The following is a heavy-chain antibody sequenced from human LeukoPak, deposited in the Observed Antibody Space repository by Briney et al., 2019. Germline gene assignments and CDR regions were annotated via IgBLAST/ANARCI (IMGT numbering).Heavy chain of an antibody. D-gene: IGHD3-16*01. V-gene: IGHV4-30-2*01. CDR3: AREYDWNAFDI. CDR1: GGSISSGGYS. J-gene: IGHJ3*02. CDR2: IYHRGST. Sequence: SETLSLTCAVSGGSISSGGYSWSWIRQPPGKGLEWIGYIYHRGSTYYNPSLKSRVTISVDRSKNQFSLKLSSVTAADTAVYYRAREYDWNAFDIWGQGTMVTVSS.